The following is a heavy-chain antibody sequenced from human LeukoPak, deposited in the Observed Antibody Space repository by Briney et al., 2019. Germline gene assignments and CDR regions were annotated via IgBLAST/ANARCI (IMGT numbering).Heavy chain of an antibody. CDR2: ITNSGNSK. CDR3: AKGDDILTGYFKFDY. V-gene: IGHV3-48*01. D-gene: IGHD3-9*01. J-gene: IGHJ4*02. Sequence: PGGSLRLSCAASEFTFSSYSMNWVRQAPGKGLEWVSYITNSGNSKSYADSVKGRFTISRDNSKNTLYLQMNSLRAEDTAVYYCAKGDDILTGYFKFDYWGQGTLVTVSS. CDR1: EFTFSSYS.